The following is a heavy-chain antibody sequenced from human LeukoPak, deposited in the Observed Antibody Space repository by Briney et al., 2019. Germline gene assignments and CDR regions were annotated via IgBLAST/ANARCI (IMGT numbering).Heavy chain of an antibody. CDR1: GGSFSGYY. CDR2: INHSGST. Sequence: PSETLSLTCAVYGGSFSGYYWSWIRQPPGKGLEWIGEINHSGSTNYNPSLKSRVTISVDTSENQFSLKLSSVTAADTAVYYCASRNSSGFDYWGQGTLVTVSS. CDR3: ASRNSSGFDY. J-gene: IGHJ4*02. V-gene: IGHV4-34*01. D-gene: IGHD6-19*01.